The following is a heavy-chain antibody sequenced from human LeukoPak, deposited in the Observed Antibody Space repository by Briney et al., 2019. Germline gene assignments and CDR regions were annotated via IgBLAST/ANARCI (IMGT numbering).Heavy chain of an antibody. Sequence: PGGSLRVSCAASGFTFSSYSMNWVRQAPGKGLEWVSYISSSSSTIYYADSVKGRFTISRDNAKNSLSLQMNSLRDEDTAVYYCARDWVGDVWGQGTTVTVSS. V-gene: IGHV3-48*02. J-gene: IGHJ6*02. D-gene: IGHD2-15*01. CDR3: ARDWVGDV. CDR2: ISSSSSTI. CDR1: GFTFSSYS.